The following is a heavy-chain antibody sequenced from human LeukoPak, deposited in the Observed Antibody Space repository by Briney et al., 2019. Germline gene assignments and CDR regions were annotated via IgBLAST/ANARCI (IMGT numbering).Heavy chain of an antibody. CDR3: VESGFKTEGGFDP. CDR2: INHSGST. D-gene: IGHD2-15*01. V-gene: IGHV4-34*01. J-gene: IGHJ5*02. Sequence: SETLSLTCAVYGGSFSGYYWSWIRQPPGKGLEWIGEINHSGSTNYNPSLKSRVTISVDTSKNQFSLRLSSVTAADTAVYYCVESGFKTEGGFDPWGQGTLVTVSS. CDR1: GGSFSGYY.